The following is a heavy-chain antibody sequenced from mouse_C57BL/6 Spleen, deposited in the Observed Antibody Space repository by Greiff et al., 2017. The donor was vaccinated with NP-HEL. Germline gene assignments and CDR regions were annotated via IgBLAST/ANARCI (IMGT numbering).Heavy chain of an antibody. CDR3: ARYEDYYVGYFDY. Sequence: EVQGVESGPGLAKPSQTLSLTCSVTGYSITSDYWNWIRKFPGNKLEYMGYISYSGSTYYNPSLKSRISITRDTSKKQYYLQLKSVTTEDTATYYCARYEDYYVGYFDYWGQGTTLTVSS. CDR2: ISYSGST. J-gene: IGHJ2*01. V-gene: IGHV3-8*01. D-gene: IGHD1-1*01. CDR1: GYSITSDY.